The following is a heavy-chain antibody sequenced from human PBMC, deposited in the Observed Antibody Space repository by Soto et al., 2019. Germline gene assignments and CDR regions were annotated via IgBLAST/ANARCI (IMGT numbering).Heavy chain of an antibody. CDR1: GFTFSSYA. V-gene: IGHV3-64*01. CDR3: ARILVSASAAGDY. J-gene: IGHJ4*02. D-gene: IGHD6-13*01. Sequence: HPGGSMRLSCAASGFTFSSYAMHWVRQAPGKGLEYVSAISSNGGSTYYANSVKGRFTISRDNSKNTLYLQMGSLRAEDMAVYYCARILVSASAAGDYWGQGTLVTAPQ. CDR2: ISSNGGST.